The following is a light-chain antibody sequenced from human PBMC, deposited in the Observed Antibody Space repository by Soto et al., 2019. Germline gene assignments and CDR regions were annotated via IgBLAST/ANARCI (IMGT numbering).Light chain of an antibody. J-gene: IGKJ2*01. CDR1: QSVSSN. Sequence: IVMTQSPATLSVSPGERATLSCRASQSVSSNLAWYQQKPGQAPRLLIYGASTRATGIPARFSGSGSGTEFTLTISSLQSEDLAVYYCQQYNNWPPYTFGQGTKLEI. V-gene: IGKV3-15*01. CDR2: GAS. CDR3: QQYNNWPPYT.